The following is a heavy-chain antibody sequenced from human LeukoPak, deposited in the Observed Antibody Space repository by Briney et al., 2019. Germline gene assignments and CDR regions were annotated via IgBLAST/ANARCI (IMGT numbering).Heavy chain of an antibody. J-gene: IGHJ4*02. CDR2: ISSSGSTI. CDR3: ARDPPEGDY. Sequence: GGSLRLSCAGSGFTFDDYAMHWVRQAPGKGLEWVSYISSSGSTIYYADSVKGRFTISRDNAKNSLYLQMNSLRAEDTAVYYCARDPPEGDYWGQGTLVTVSS. CDR1: GFTFDDYA. V-gene: IGHV3-11*04.